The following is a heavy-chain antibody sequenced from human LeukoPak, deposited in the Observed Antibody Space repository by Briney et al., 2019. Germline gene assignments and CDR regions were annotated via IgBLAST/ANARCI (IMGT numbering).Heavy chain of an antibody. CDR3: ASRSGSYYHAFDI. Sequence: ASVKLSCKASGYTFTGYYMHWVRQAPGQGLEWMGWINPNSGGTNYAQKFQGRVTMTRDTSISTAYMELSRLRSDDTAVYYCASRSGSYYHAFDIWGQGTMVTVSS. CDR2: INPNSGGT. V-gene: IGHV1-2*02. D-gene: IGHD1-26*01. CDR1: GYTFTGYY. J-gene: IGHJ3*02.